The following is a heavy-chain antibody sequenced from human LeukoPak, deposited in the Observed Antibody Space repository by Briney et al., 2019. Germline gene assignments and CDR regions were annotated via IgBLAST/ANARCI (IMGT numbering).Heavy chain of an antibody. CDR3: ASFGYSSSRYAFDY. V-gene: IGHV4-39*01. D-gene: IGHD6-13*01. CDR1: GGSISSSSYY. J-gene: IGHJ4*02. CDR2: IYYSGST. Sequence: SETLSLTCTVSGGSISSSSYYWGWIRQPPGKGLEWIGSIYYSGSTYYNPSLKSRVTISVDTSKNQFSLKLSSVTAADTAVYYCASFGYSSSRYAFDYWGQGTLVTVSS.